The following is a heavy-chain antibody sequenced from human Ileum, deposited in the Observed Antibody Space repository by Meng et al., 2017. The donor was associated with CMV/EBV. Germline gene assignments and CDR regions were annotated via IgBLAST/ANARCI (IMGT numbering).Heavy chain of an antibody. CDR2: INWNGFAT. Sequence: GESLKISCAVSGFTFNSYGMAWVRQAPGRGLEWVSSINWNGFATYDADSVRGRFTISRDNSKNTLYLQMNSLRAEDTAVYYCANRGAGATIDYWGQGTLVTVSS. J-gene: IGHJ4*02. CDR1: GFTFNSYG. CDR3: ANRGAGATIDY. D-gene: IGHD3-10*01. V-gene: IGHV3-23*01.